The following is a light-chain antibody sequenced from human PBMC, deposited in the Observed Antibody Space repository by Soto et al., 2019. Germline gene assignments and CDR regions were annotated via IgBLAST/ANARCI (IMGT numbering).Light chain of an antibody. V-gene: IGLV2-8*01. CDR1: SSDVGGYDY. CDR2: EVS. CDR3: SSYAGSSTEV. Sequence: QSVLTQPPSASGSPGQSVTISCTGTSSDVGGYDYVSWYQQHPGKAPKLMIYEVSKRPSGVPDRFSGSKSGNTASLTVSGLQAEDEADYYCSSYAGSSTEVFGTGTKGTVL. J-gene: IGLJ1*01.